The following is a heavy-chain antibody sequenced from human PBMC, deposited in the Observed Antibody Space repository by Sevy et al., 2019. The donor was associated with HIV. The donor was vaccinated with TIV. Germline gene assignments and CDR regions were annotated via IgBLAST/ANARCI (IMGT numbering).Heavy chain of an antibody. J-gene: IGHJ4*02. CDR3: AKVSQQLVPGNFDC. CDR2: IYYSGRT. Sequence: SETLSITCTVSGGSISSSSYYWGWIRQPPGKGLEWIGSIYYSGRTYYNPSLKSRVTISVDTSKNQFSLKLSSVTAADTAVYYCAKVSQQLVPGNFDCWGQGTLVTVSS. CDR1: GGSISSSSYY. V-gene: IGHV4-39*01. D-gene: IGHD6-13*01.